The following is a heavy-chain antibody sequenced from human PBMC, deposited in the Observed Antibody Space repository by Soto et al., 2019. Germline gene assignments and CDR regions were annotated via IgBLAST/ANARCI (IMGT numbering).Heavy chain of an antibody. CDR2: IIPIFGTA. D-gene: IGHD2-2*01. CDR3: ARSTFRVLVPAATPHHQYNWFDP. J-gene: IGHJ5*02. Sequence: GASVKVSCKASGGTFSSYAISWVRQAPGQGLEWMGGIIPIFGTANYAQKFQGRVTITADESTSTAYMELSSLRSEDTAVYYCARSTFRVLVPAATPHHQYNWFDPWGQGTLVTVSS. V-gene: IGHV1-69*13. CDR1: GGTFSSYA.